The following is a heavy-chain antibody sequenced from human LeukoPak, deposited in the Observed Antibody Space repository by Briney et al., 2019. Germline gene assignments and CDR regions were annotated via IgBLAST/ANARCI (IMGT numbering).Heavy chain of an antibody. Sequence: GGSLRLSCAASGFSVSNNYMSWVRQAPGKGLEWVSTISGGGGSTYYADSVKGRFTISRDNSKNTLYLQVNSLRAEDTAVYYCAKGGKWDVTPFDYWGQGTLVTVSS. CDR1: GFSVSNNY. D-gene: IGHD1-26*01. CDR3: AKGGKWDVTPFDY. J-gene: IGHJ4*02. CDR2: ISGGGGST. V-gene: IGHV3-23*01.